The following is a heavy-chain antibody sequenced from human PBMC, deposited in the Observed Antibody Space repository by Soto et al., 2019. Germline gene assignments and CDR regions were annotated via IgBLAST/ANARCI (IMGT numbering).Heavy chain of an antibody. V-gene: IGHV1-69*12. D-gene: IGHD7-27*01. Sequence: QVQLVQSGAEVKQPGSSVKVSCKASGGTFNNYAFSWVRQAPGQGLEWVGGIVPGSGAPNYAQKFKGRVTLIADESTGPAYMELSSLRLEDTAVYYFVREALGKGWVDPWGQGSLVTVSS. J-gene: IGHJ5*02. CDR1: GGTFNNYA. CDR3: VREALGKGWVDP. CDR2: IVPGSGAP.